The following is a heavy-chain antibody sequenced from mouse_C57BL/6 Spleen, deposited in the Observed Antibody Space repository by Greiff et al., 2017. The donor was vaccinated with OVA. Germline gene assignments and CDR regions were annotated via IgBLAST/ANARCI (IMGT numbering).Heavy chain of an antibody. J-gene: IGHJ4*01. Sequence: EVKLMESGGGLVKPGGSLKLSCAASGFTFSDYGMHWVRQAPEKGLEWVAYISSGSSTIYYADTVKGRFTISRDNAKNTLFLQMTSLRSEDTAMYYCAGGGNYDAMDYWGQGTSVTVSS. CDR1: GFTFSDYG. V-gene: IGHV5-17*01. D-gene: IGHD2-1*01. CDR3: AGGGNYDAMDY. CDR2: ISSGSSTI.